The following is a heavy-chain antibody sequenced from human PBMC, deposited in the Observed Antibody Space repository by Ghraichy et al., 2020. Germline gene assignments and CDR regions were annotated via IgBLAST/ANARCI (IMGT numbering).Heavy chain of an antibody. V-gene: IGHV5-51*01. J-gene: IGHJ4*02. CDR2: IYPGDSDT. CDR1: GYTFTNYW. Sequence: GESLNISCKAFGYTFTNYWIGWVRQMPGKALEWMGIIYPGDSDTRYSPSFQGQVTISADRSVTTAYLQWSSLEASDTALYYCARQGKGIGVWYGGIDYWGQGTRVTVSA. D-gene: IGHD6-19*01. CDR3: ARQGKGIGVWYGGIDY.